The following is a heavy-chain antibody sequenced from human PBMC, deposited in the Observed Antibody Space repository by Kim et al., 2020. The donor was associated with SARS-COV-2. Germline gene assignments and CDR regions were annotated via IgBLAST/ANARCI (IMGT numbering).Heavy chain of an antibody. J-gene: IGHJ4*02. D-gene: IGHD3-16*01. CDR2: IDCGNGNT. CDR1: GHFFTRDS. V-gene: IGHV1-3*01. CDR3: LGGFYFDY. Sequence: ASVKVSCKTSGHFFTRDSIHWVRQAPGQGLEWMGGIDCGNGNTIYSQKFHGRVTFTTDTSASTAYMELSFLRSEDSAVYYCLGGFYFDYWGQGTLLTVSS.